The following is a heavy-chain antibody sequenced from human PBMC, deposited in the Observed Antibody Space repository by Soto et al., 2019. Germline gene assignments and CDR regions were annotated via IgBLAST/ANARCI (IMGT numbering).Heavy chain of an antibody. Sequence: QVQLVQSGAEGKKPGASVKVSCKASGYTFTDYYMHWVRQAPGQGLEWMGWINPNSGGTNYAQNFQGRVTMTRDTSISTLYMELRRLASDDTAVYYCATEGEMAALTWGQGTLVTVSS. J-gene: IGHJ5*02. V-gene: IGHV1-2*02. CDR3: ATEGEMAALT. D-gene: IGHD6-19*01. CDR1: GYTFTDYY. CDR2: INPNSGGT.